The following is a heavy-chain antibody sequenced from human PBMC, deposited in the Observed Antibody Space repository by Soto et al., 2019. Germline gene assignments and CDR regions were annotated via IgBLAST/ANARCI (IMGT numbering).Heavy chain of an antibody. CDR2: MNPNSGNT. CDR3: ASGINYYASGDDAFDI. V-gene: IGHV1-8*01. Sequence: QVQLVQSGAEVKKPGASVKVSCKASGYTFTSYDINWVRQATGQGLEWMGWMNPNSGNTGYAQKFRGXVXMXXNTSISTAYMELSSLRSEDTAVYYCASGINYYASGDDAFDIWGQGTMVTVSS. J-gene: IGHJ3*02. CDR1: GYTFTSYD. D-gene: IGHD3-10*01.